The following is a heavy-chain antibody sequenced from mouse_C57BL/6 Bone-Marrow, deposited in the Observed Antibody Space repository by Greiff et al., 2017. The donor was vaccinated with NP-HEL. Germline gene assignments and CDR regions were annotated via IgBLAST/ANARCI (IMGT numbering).Heavy chain of an antibody. CDR1: GYTFTDYY. V-gene: IGHV1-19*01. CDR3: ARDYGSSSYYAMDY. J-gene: IGHJ4*01. CDR2: INPYNGGT. D-gene: IGHD1-1*01. Sequence: VQLQQSGPVLVKPGASVKMSCKASGYTFTDYYMNWVKQSHGKSLEWIGVINPYNGGTSSNQKFKGKATLTVDKSSSTAYMERNSLTSEDSAVYYCARDYGSSSYYAMDYWGQGTSVTVSS.